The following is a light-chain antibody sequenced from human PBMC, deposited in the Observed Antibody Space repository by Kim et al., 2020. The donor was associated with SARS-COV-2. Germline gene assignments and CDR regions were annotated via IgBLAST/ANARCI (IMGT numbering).Light chain of an antibody. CDR2: GNS. Sequence: QSVLTQPTSVSGAPGQRVTISCTGSSSNIGAGYDVNWYQQFPGTAPKLLIYGNSNRPSGVPDPFSGSKSGSSVPLAITGLQAEDETDYYCQSHDSSLSGFVFGTGTKVT. J-gene: IGLJ1*01. CDR3: QSHDSSLSGFV. CDR1: SSNIGAGYD. V-gene: IGLV1-40*01.